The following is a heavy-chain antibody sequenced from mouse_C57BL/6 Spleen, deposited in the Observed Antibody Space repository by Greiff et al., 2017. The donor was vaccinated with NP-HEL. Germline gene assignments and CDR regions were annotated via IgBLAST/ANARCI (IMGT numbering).Heavy chain of an antibody. CDR2: ISSGSSTI. Sequence: EVHLVESGGGLVKPGGSLKLSCAASGFTFSDYGMHWVRQAPEKGLEWVAYISSGSSTIYYEDTVKGRFTISRDNAKNTLFLQMTSMRSEDTAMYYCARGAAVFAYWGQGTLVTVSA. CDR1: GFTFSDYG. V-gene: IGHV5-17*01. D-gene: IGHD3-3*01. CDR3: ARGAAVFAY. J-gene: IGHJ3*01.